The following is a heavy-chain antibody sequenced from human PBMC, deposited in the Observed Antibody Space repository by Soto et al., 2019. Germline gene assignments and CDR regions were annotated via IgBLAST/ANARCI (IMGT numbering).Heavy chain of an antibody. D-gene: IGHD4-17*01. CDR1: GFTLSGYG. Sequence: ILSCAASGFTLSGYGMHWVRQAPGKGLEWVAVISYDGSNKYYADSVKGRFTISRDNSKNTLYLQMNSLRAEDTAVYYCAKDLSPPAPTTVIYYYYGMDVWGQGTTVTVSS. CDR2: ISYDGSNK. CDR3: AKDLSPPAPTTVIYYYYGMDV. J-gene: IGHJ6*02. V-gene: IGHV3-30*18.